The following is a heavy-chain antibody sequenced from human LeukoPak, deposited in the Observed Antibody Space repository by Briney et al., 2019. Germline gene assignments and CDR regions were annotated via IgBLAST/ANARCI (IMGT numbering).Heavy chain of an antibody. CDR2: ISGSGGST. Sequence: PGGSLRLSCAASGFTFSSYAMNWVRQAPGKGLEWVSGISGSGGSTYYADSVKGRFTISRDNAKNSLYLQMNSLRDEDTAVYYCARERGGNSHWFDPWGQGTLVTVSS. CDR1: GFTFSSYA. V-gene: IGHV3-23*01. J-gene: IGHJ5*02. CDR3: ARERGGNSHWFDP. D-gene: IGHD4-23*01.